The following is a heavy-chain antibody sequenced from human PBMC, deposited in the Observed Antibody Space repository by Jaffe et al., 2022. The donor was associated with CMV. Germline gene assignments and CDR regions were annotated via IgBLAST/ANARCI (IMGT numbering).Heavy chain of an antibody. CDR2: ISSSGSTI. J-gene: IGHJ3*02. V-gene: IGHV3-48*03. CDR3: ARDQPAAMLNDAFDI. Sequence: EVQLVESGGGLVQPGGSLRLSCAASGFTFSSYEMNWVRQAPGKGLEWVSYISSSGSTIYYADSVKGRFTISRDNAKNSLYLQMNSLRAEDTAVYYCARDQPAAMLNDAFDIWGQGTMVTVSS. D-gene: IGHD2-2*01. CDR1: GFTFSSYE.